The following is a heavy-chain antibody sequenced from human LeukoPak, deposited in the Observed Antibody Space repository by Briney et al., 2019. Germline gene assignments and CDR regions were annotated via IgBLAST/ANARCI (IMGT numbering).Heavy chain of an antibody. V-gene: IGHV4-34*01. D-gene: IGHD3-22*01. Sequence: PSETLSLTCAVYGGSFSGDYWSWIRQPPGKGLEWIATIYYSGSTYYNPSLKSRVTISVDTSKNQFSLKLSSVTAADTAMYYCARYWGPYDNSGAYFDYWGQGTLVTVSS. J-gene: IGHJ4*02. CDR3: ARYWGPYDNSGAYFDY. CDR1: GGSFSGDY. CDR2: IYYSGST.